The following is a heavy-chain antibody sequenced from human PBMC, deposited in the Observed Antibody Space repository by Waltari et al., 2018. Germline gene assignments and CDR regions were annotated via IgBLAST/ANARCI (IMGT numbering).Heavy chain of an antibody. Sequence: EVQLLESGGGLVQPGGSLRLSCAASGFTSSSYAMSWVRQAPGKGLEWVSAISGSGGSTYYADSVKGRFTISRDNSKNTLYLQMNSLRAEDTAVYYCAKVSDHYDFWSGVDYWGQGTLVTVSS. CDR2: ISGSGGST. CDR3: AKVSDHYDFWSGVDY. J-gene: IGHJ4*02. V-gene: IGHV3-23*01. CDR1: GFTSSSYA. D-gene: IGHD3-3*01.